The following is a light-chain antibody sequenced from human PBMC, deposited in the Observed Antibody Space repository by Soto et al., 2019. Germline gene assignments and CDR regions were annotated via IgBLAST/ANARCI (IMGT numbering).Light chain of an antibody. J-gene: IGLJ1*01. V-gene: IGLV2-14*01. Sequence: QSAPTQPASVSWSPGQSITVSCTGTSSDIGVYNYVSWYQQHPGKAPKVMIYDVSNRPSGVSNRFSGSMSGNTASLTIFGLHADAEADYCCSSYAIKSTLVFGTGTKLTVL. CDR3: SSYAIKSTLV. CDR1: SSDIGVYNY. CDR2: DVS.